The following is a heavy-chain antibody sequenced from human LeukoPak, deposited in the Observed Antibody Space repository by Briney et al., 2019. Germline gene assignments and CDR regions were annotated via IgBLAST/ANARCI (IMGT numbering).Heavy chain of an antibody. D-gene: IGHD6-6*01. CDR2: IYYSGST. V-gene: IGHV4-39*07. J-gene: IGHJ5*02. CDR3: ARGQSLQLVRTGALDP. CDR1: GGSISSSSYY. Sequence: SETLSLTCTVSGGSISSSSYYWGWIRQPPGKGLEWIGSIYYSGSTYYNPSLKSRVTISVDTSKNQFSLKLSSVTAADTAVYYCARGQSLQLVRTGALDPWGQGTLVTVSS.